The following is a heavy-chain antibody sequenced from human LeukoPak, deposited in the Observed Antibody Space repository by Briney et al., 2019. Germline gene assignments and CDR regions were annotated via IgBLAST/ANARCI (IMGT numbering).Heavy chain of an antibody. J-gene: IGHJ4*02. Sequence: GGSLRLSCAASGFTFSSFSMSWVRQAPGKGLEWVSSISSGSGYIYYGDSVKGRFTLSRDNAKNSLYLQMNSLRAEDTAIYYCTKDRGTTGPYDYWGQGILVTVSS. CDR1: GFTFSSFS. CDR3: TKDRGTTGPYDY. V-gene: IGHV3-21*01. CDR2: ISSGSGYI. D-gene: IGHD2-2*01.